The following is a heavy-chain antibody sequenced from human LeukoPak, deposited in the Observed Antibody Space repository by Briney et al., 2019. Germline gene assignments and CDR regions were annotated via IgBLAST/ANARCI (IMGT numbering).Heavy chain of an antibody. Sequence: PSETLSLTCTVSGGSISSYYWSWIRQPAGKGLEWIGRIYTSGSTNYNPSLKSRVAMSVDTSKNQFSLKLSSVTAADTAVYYCARDGRYYYDSSGYDYWGQGTLVTVSS. V-gene: IGHV4-4*07. J-gene: IGHJ4*02. CDR1: GGSISSYY. D-gene: IGHD3-22*01. CDR3: ARDGRYYYDSSGYDY. CDR2: IYTSGST.